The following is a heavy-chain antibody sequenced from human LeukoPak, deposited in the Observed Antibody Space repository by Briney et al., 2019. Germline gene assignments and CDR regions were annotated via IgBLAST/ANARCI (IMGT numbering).Heavy chain of an antibody. J-gene: IGHJ4*02. Sequence: GGSLRLSCAASGFTFSDYYMSWIRQAPGKGLEWVSGFGHNGDITYSDSVKGRFTISRDNSKNTLFLQLSSLRADDTAVYFCAKQAGWGAYFSFLPFDFWGRGTLVTVSS. CDR1: GFTFSDYY. V-gene: IGHV3-23*01. CDR2: FGHNGDIT. D-gene: IGHD3-3*01. CDR3: AKQAGWGAYFSFLPFDF.